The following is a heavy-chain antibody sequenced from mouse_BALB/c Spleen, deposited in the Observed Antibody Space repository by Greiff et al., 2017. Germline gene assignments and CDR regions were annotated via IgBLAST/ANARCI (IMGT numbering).Heavy chain of an antibody. Sequence: EVQVVESGGGLVQPGGSLKLSCSASGFTFSSYNMSWVRQTPEKRLEWVAYICNGGGSTYYPDTVKGRFTISRDNAKNTLYLQISSLKSEDTAMYYCARNYYAMDYWGQGTSITVSS. CDR1: GFTFSSYN. CDR2: ICNGGGST. J-gene: IGHJ4*01. V-gene: IGHV5-12-2*01. CDR3: ARNYYAMDY.